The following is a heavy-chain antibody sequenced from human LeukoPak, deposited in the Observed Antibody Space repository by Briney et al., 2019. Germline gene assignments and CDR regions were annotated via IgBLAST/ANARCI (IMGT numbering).Heavy chain of an antibody. CDR1: GFSLKTYN. CDR3: TRDQFFDYDNDDAFDV. J-gene: IGHJ3*01. CDR2: MTSSRYI. Sequence: GGSLRLSCEASGFSLKTYNMNWVRQAPGKGLEWVSSMTSSRYIYYADSVKGRFTISRDDANNLVFLQMHSLRAEDTAIYYCTRDQFFDYDNDDAFDVWGQGTKVIVSS. D-gene: IGHD3-22*01. V-gene: IGHV3-21*04.